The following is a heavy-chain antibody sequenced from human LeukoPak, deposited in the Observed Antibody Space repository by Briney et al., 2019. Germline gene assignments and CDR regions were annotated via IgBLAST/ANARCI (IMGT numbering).Heavy chain of an antibody. CDR3: ARGLSETYCGGDCYWFDP. Sequence: SETLSLTCTVSGGSISSSSYYWGWIRQPPGKGLEWIGSIYYSGSTYYNPSLKSRVTISVDTSKNQFSLKLSSVTAADTAVYYCARGLSETYCGGDCYWFDPWGQGTLVTVSS. J-gene: IGHJ5*02. CDR1: GGSISSSSYY. V-gene: IGHV4-39*07. CDR2: IYYSGST. D-gene: IGHD2-21*01.